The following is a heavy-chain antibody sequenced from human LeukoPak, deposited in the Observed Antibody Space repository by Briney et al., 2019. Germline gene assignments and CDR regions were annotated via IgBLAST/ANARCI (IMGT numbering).Heavy chain of an antibody. CDR1: GYTFTCYY. V-gene: IGHV1-2*02. CDR3: ARAASYSSSSGPGY. CDR2: INPNSGGT. J-gene: IGHJ4*02. D-gene: IGHD6-6*01. Sequence: ASVKVSCKASGYTFTCYYMHWVRQAPGQGLEWMGWINPNSGGTNYAQKFQGRVTMTRDTSISTAYMELSRLRSDDTAVYYCARAASYSSSSGPGYWGQGTLVTVSS.